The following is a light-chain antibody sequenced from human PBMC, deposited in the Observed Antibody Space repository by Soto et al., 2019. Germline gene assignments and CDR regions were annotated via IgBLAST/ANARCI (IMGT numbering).Light chain of an antibody. J-gene: IGKJ1*01. CDR3: QQYNSYPWT. V-gene: IGKV1-5*03. CDR1: QSISSW. CDR2: KAS. Sequence: DIQMTQSPSTLSASVGDRVTITCRASQSISSWLAWYQQKPGKAPKLLVYKASSLESGVPSRVSGSGSGTEFTLTISSLEPDDFATDYCQQYNSYPWTVGQGTKVDIK.